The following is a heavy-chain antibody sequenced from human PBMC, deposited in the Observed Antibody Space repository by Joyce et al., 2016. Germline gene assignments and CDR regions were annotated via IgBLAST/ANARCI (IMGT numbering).Heavy chain of an antibody. Sequence: EGQLVESGGGLAQPGGSLRLSCAASKFTFSDYEMNWVRQAPGKGLEWISYVSRSCPTIYYAASVRGRFTISSDNARNSLYLQMNSLRADDTAVYYCARGTGRYYYGMDVWGRGTTVTVSS. J-gene: IGHJ6*02. CDR2: VSRSCPTI. CDR1: KFTFSDYE. CDR3: ARGTGRYYYGMDV. V-gene: IGHV3-48*03.